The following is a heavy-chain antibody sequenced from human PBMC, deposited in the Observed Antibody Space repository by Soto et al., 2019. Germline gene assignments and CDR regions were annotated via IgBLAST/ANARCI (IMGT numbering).Heavy chain of an antibody. V-gene: IGHV4-31*03. CDR1: GGSISNSANH. CDR3: AKGVRGVPNRFDP. Sequence: QVQLQESGPGLVRPSQTLSLSCTVSGGSISNSANHWSWIRQHPGEGLEWIGYMYYSGGTYYSPSLKGRVSMSIDPSKNQFPLKLSSVAAADTAVYYWAKGVRGVPNRFDPWGQGTLVTVSS. CDR2: MYYSGGT. J-gene: IGHJ5*02. D-gene: IGHD3-10*01.